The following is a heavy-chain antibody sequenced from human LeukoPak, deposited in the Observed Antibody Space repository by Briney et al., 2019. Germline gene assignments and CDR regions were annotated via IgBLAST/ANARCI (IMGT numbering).Heavy chain of an antibody. V-gene: IGHV3-15*01. Sequence: PGGSLRLSCAASGFTFTNAWMSWVRQAPGKGLEWVGRIKSRGDGETTDYIAPVKGRFTVSRDDSKATLYLQMNFLLVEDTAVYFCTTDLGLTMIRGVIVNWGQGALVTVSS. D-gene: IGHD3-10*01. J-gene: IGHJ4*02. CDR1: GFTFTNAW. CDR3: TTDLGLTMIRGVIVN. CDR2: IKSRGDGETT.